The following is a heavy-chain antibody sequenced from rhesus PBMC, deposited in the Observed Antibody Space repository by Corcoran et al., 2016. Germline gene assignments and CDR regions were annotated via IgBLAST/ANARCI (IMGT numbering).Heavy chain of an antibody. CDR3: ARGYSGYSLYFDY. CDR1: GYSISRGYG. CDR2: ILYSGST. V-gene: IGHV4-122*02. J-gene: IGHJ4*01. D-gene: IGHD5-24*01. Sequence: QLQLQESGPGLAKPSETLSLTCAVSGYSISRGYGWSWMRQPPGKGLEWIGYILYSGSTRYNPSLKRRVTISRDTSKNQFSLKLSSVTAADAAVYYCARGYSGYSLYFDYWGQGVLVTVSS.